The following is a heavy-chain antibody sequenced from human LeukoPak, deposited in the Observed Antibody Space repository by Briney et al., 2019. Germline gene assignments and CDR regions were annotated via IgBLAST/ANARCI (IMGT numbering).Heavy chain of an antibody. J-gene: IGHJ4*02. CDR3: ARVEKYYYDSSGYNDY. D-gene: IGHD3-22*01. CDR2: IYSGGST. V-gene: IGHV3-66*01. CDR1: GFTVSSNY. Sequence: GGSLRLSCAASGFTVSSNYMSWVRQAPGKGLEWVSVIYSGGSTYYADSVKGRFTISRDNAKNSLYLQMNSLRAEDTAVYYCARVEKYYYDSSGYNDYWGQGTLVTVSS.